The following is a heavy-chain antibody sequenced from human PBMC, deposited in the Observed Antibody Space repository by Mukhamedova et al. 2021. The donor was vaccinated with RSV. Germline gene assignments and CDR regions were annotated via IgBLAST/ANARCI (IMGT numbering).Heavy chain of an antibody. CDR3: ARTGDFYSPHFDY. CDR2: IDWADDK. V-gene: IGHV2-70*11. CDR1: RGMS. J-gene: IGHJ4*02. Sequence: RGMSVNWIRQPPGKALEWLARIDWADDKYYSTSLQTRLTISKDTSQDQVVLTLTNMDPVDTATDYCARTGDFYSPHFDYWGQGTL. D-gene: IGHD2-21*02.